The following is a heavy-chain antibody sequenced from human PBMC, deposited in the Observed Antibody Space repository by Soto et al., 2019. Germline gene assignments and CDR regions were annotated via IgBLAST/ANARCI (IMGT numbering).Heavy chain of an antibody. Sequence: SETLSLTCTVPGGSISSSRYYWGGFRQPTEKGLEWIGNNYYSGSTNYNPSLKSRVTISVGTSKNHFSLHLSSVTAADTDVYYCASANIRILPAGTWYYYGLGVWCQGTTVT. J-gene: IGHJ6*02. V-gene: IGHV4-39*07. CDR2: NYYSGST. CDR1: GGSISSSRYY. CDR3: ASANIRILPAGTWYYYGLGV. D-gene: IGHD3-9*01.